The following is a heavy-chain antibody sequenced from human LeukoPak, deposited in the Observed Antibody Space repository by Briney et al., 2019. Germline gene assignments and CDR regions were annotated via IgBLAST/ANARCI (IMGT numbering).Heavy chain of an antibody. J-gene: IGHJ4*02. V-gene: IGHV4-34*01. CDR3: ARLYYYDTSGQAY. Sequence: SETLSLTCDVYGGSFSGYYWSWLRQPPGKGLEWIGEINHSGSTNYNPSLKSRVTISVDTSKNQFSLKLSSVTAADTAVYYCARLYYYDTSGQAYWGQGTLVTVSS. CDR1: GGSFSGYY. D-gene: IGHD3-22*01. CDR2: INHSGST.